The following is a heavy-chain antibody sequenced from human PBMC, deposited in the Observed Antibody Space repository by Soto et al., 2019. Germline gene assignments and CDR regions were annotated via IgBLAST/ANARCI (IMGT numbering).Heavy chain of an antibody. Sequence: QVQLQESGPGLVKPSETLSLTCTVSGGSISSYYWSWIRQPAGKGLEWIGRIYTSGRTNYNPSLKSRVTMSADTSKNQFSLKLSSVTAADTAVYYCARGRGLRLDYYYYGMDVWGQGTTVTVSS. CDR1: GGSISSYY. CDR2: IYTSGRT. V-gene: IGHV4-4*07. CDR3: ARGRGLRLDYYYYGMDV. J-gene: IGHJ6*02. D-gene: IGHD3-16*01.